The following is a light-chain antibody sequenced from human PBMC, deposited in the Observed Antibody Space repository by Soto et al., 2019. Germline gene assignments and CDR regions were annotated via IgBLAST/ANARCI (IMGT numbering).Light chain of an antibody. CDR3: AAWDDSQNVHYV. J-gene: IGLJ1*01. Sequence: QSVLTQPPSASGTPGQRVTISCSGSSSNIGSNTVNWYQQLPGTAPKLLIYSNNQRPSGVPDRFSGSKSGTSASLAISGLQSEDEADYYCAAWDDSQNVHYVFGTGTKLTVL. CDR2: SNN. CDR1: SSNIGSNT. V-gene: IGLV1-44*01.